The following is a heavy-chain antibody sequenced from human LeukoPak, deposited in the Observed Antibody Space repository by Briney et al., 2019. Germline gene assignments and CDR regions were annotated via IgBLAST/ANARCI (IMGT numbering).Heavy chain of an antibody. CDR2: ISSSSSTI. D-gene: IGHD6-19*01. CDR3: ARCLGIAVAAYDY. J-gene: IGHJ4*02. Sequence: RGSLRLSCAASGFTFSSYSMNWVRQAPGKGLEWVSYISSSSSTIYYADSVKGRFTISRDNAKNSLYLQMNSLRAEDTAVYYCARCLGIAVAAYDYWGQGTLVTVSS. V-gene: IGHV3-48*01. CDR1: GFTFSSYS.